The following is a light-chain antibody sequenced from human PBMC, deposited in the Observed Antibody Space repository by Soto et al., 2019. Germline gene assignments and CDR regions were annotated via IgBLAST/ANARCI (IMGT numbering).Light chain of an antibody. CDR1: QSIRNY. Sequence: EIVLTQSPASLSLSPGERATLSCRASQSIRNYLTWYQQKPGQAPRLLIYDVSNRATGIPARFSASGSGTDFTLTISGLEPEEFAVYYCQQRTDWLYTFGQGTKLEIK. CDR3: QQRTDWLYT. V-gene: IGKV3-11*01. CDR2: DVS. J-gene: IGKJ2*01.